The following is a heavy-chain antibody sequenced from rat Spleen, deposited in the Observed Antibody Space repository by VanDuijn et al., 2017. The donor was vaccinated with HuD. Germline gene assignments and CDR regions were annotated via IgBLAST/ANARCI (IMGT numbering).Heavy chain of an antibody. V-gene: IGHV5-31*01. D-gene: IGHD1-7*01. J-gene: IGHJ2*01. CDR1: GLTFNNYW. Sequence: EVQLVESGGGLVHPGRSLKLSCVASGLTFNNYWMTWISQAPGKGLKWVASSKITGRNTYSPDSVKGRFTICRDTAESTLYLQITSLRSEDTATDYCTSAWVGEYWGQGVMVSGSS. CDR3: TSAWVGEY. CDR2: SKITGRNT.